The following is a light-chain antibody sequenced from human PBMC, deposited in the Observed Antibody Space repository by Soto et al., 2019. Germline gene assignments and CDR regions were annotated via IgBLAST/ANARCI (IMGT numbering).Light chain of an antibody. J-gene: IGKJ3*01. CDR3: HQYGTAPLT. CDR1: QSVTSNY. V-gene: IGKV3-20*01. CDR2: GAS. Sequence: EIVLTQSPGTLTLSPGERATLSCRASQSVTSNYLAWYQQTPGQAPRLLFFGASSRATGIPDRFSGSGSGTDFTLTISRLEPEDFSVYYCHQYGTAPLTFGPGTKVDIK.